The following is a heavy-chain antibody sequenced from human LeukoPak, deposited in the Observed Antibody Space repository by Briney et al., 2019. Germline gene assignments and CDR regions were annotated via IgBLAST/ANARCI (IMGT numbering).Heavy chain of an antibody. CDR2: INHSGRT. CDR3: ARDLPFDP. V-gene: IGHV4-34*01. J-gene: IGHJ5*02. Sequence: SETLSLTCAVYGGSFSDYYWSWIRQSPGKGLEWIGEINHSGRTHYNSSLKSRVTISVDTSKNQFSLKLSSVTAADTAVYYCARDLPFDPWGQGTLVTVSS. CDR1: GGSFSDYY.